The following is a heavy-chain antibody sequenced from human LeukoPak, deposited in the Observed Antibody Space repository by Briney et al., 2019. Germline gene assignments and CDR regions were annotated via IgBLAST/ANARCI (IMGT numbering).Heavy chain of an antibody. D-gene: IGHD1-26*01. CDR2: ISYDGSNK. J-gene: IGHJ4*02. CDR1: GFTFGTYA. V-gene: IGHV3-30*04. CDR3: ARDPSTAFDY. Sequence: GRSLRLSCSASGFTFGTYAVHWVRQAPGKGLEWVAVISYDGSNKYHADSVKGRFTISRDNSKNTLYLRMNSLRAEDTAVYYCARDPSTAFDYWGQGALVTVSS.